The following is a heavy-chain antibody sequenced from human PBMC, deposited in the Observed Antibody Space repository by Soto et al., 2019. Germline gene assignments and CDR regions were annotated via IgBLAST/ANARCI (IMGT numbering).Heavy chain of an antibody. Sequence: SETLSLTCAVYGGSFSGYYWSWIRQPPGKGLEWIGEINHSGSTNYNPSLKSRVTISVDTSKNQFSLKLSSVTAADTAVYYCARDGWLLRFYFDDSGQGTRVTVSS. CDR3: ARDGWLLRFYFDD. J-gene: IGHJ4*02. CDR1: GGSFSGYY. V-gene: IGHV4-34*01. CDR2: INHSGST. D-gene: IGHD3-22*01.